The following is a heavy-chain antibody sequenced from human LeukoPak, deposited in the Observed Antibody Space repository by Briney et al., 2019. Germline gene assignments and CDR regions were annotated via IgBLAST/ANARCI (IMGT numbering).Heavy chain of an antibody. CDR3: AREDPQTTVPEGLDV. V-gene: IGHV4-59*01. D-gene: IGHD4-17*01. CDR2: IYFSGAT. Sequence: SETLSLTCTVSGGSISRYYWSWIRQPPGKGLEWIDIYFSGATNYNPSLKSRVTISVDTSKNQFSLKLSSVTAADTAAYYCAREDPQTTVPEGLDVWGQGTTVIVSS. CDR1: GGSISRYY. J-gene: IGHJ6*02.